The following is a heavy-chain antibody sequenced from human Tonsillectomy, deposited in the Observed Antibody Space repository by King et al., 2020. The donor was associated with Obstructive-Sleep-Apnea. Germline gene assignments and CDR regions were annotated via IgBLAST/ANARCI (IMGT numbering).Heavy chain of an antibody. CDR1: GFTFSSYW. CDR2: INSDGSST. V-gene: IGHV3-74*01. D-gene: IGHD2-2*01. J-gene: IGHJ4*02. CDR3: ARGGEDIVVVPAAFVDY. Sequence: DVQLVESGGGLVQPGGSLRLSCAASGFTFSSYWMHWVRQAPGKGLVWVSRINSDGSSTSYADSVKGRFTISRDNAKNTLYLQMNSLRAEDTAVYYCARGGEDIVVVPAAFVDYWGQGTLVTVSS.